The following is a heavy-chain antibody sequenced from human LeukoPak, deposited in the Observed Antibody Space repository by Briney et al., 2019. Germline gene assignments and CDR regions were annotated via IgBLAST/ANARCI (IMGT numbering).Heavy chain of an antibody. CDR3: ARDQRSSYTYYFDY. CDR2: ITSRSSSI. D-gene: IGHD3-16*02. V-gene: IGHV3-48*02. CDR1: GFTFSNYN. J-gene: IGHJ4*02. Sequence: PGGSLRLSCAASGFTFSNYNMNWVCQAPGKGLEWVSYITSRSSSIYYADSVKGRFTISRDNAQNSLYLQMNSLRDEDTAVYYCARDQRSSYTYYFDYWGQGTLVTVSS.